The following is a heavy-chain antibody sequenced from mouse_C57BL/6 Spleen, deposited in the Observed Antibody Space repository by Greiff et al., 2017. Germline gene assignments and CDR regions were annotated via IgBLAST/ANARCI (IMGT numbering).Heavy chain of an antibody. V-gene: IGHV5-4*03. J-gene: IGHJ4*01. CDR1: GFTFSSYA. CDR2: ISDGGSYT. Sequence: EVMLVESGGGLVKPGGSLKLSCAASGFTFSSYAMSWVRQTPEKRLEWVATISDGGSYTYYPDNVKGRFTISRDNAKNNLYLQMSHLKSEDTAMYYCATVVAMDAMDYWGQGTSVTVSS. D-gene: IGHD1-1*01. CDR3: ATVVAMDAMDY.